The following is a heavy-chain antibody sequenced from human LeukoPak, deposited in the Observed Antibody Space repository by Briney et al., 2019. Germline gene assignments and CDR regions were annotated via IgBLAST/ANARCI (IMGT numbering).Heavy chain of an antibody. CDR1: GYTLTELS. CDR3: ATGFLELGSGELDP. CDR2: FDPEDGET. V-gene: IGHV1-24*01. D-gene: IGHD2-15*01. Sequence: ASVKVSCKVSGYTLTELSMHWVRQAPGKGLEWMGGFDPEDGETIYAQKFQGRVTMTEDTSTDTAYMELSSLRSEDTAVYYCATGFLELGSGELDPWGQGTLVTVSS. J-gene: IGHJ5*02.